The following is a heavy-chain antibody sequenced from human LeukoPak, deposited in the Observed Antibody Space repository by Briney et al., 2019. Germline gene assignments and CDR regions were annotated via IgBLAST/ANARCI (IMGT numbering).Heavy chain of an antibody. V-gene: IGHV4-59*11. Sequence: SETLSLTCTVSGGSISNHFWSWIRQPPGTGLEWIGYISYSGNTNYNPSLKSRVTISVDTSKNQFSLKLSSVTAADTAVYYCARVASPVINGYYFDYWGQGTLVTVSS. CDR3: ARVASPVINGYYFDY. D-gene: IGHD3-16*02. CDR2: ISYSGNT. J-gene: IGHJ4*02. CDR1: GGSISNHF.